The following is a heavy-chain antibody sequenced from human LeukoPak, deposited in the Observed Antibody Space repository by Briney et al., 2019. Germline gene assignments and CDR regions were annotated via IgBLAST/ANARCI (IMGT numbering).Heavy chain of an antibody. V-gene: IGHV4-59*08. Sequence: SETLSLTCTVSGGSIGSYYWSWIRQPPGKGLEWIGYTYYSGSTNYNPSLKSRVTISVDTSKNQFSLKLSSVTAADTAVYYCARRGGSGWYYFDYWGQGTLVTVSS. CDR3: ARRGGSGWYYFDY. J-gene: IGHJ4*02. CDR1: GGSIGSYY. D-gene: IGHD6-19*01. CDR2: TYYSGST.